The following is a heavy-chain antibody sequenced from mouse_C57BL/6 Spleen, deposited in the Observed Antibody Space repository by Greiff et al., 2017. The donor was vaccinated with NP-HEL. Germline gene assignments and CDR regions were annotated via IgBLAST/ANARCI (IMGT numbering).Heavy chain of an antibody. Sequence: VQLQQSGAERVRPGTSVKVSCKASGYAFTNYLLEGVKQRPGRGLEWIGVINPGSGGTNYKEKFKGKATLTADKSSSTAYMQLSSLTSEDSAVYFCASTVVATHWYFDVWGTGTTVTVSS. V-gene: IGHV1-54*01. CDR3: ASTVVATHWYFDV. D-gene: IGHD1-1*01. CDR2: INPGSGGT. J-gene: IGHJ1*03. CDR1: GYAFTNYL.